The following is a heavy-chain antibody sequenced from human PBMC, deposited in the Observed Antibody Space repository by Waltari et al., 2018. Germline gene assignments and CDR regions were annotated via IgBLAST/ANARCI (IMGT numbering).Heavy chain of an antibody. Sequence: EVQLVESGGGLVQPGGSLRLSCAASGFTFSSYWMSWVRQAPGKGLEWVANIKQDGSEKYYVDSVKGQFTISRDNAKNSLYLQMNSLRAEDTAVYYCARPLLAYCGGDCYSEFDYWGQGTLVTVSS. CDR2: IKQDGSEK. V-gene: IGHV3-7*01. CDR3: ARPLLAYCGGDCYSEFDY. J-gene: IGHJ4*02. D-gene: IGHD2-21*01. CDR1: GFTFSSYW.